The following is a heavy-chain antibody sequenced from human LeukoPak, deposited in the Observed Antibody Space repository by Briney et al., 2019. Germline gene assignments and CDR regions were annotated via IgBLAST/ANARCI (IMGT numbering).Heavy chain of an antibody. V-gene: IGHV3-23*01. CDR2: ISGGGATT. CDR3: ANGGSIAVATPLDY. J-gene: IGHJ4*02. D-gene: IGHD6-19*01. CDR1: GFPFSSYA. Sequence: PWGSLRLSCAASGFPFSSYAMTWVRQAPGKGLEWVSSISGGGATTYYADSVKGRFTISRDNAKNTVYLEINTLGAEDTAVYYCANGGSIAVATPLDYWGQGTLVTVSS.